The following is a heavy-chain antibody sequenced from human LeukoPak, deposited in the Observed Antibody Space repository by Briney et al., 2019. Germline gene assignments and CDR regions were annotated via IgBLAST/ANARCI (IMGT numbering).Heavy chain of an antibody. Sequence: GGSLRLSCAASGFTFSSYGMHWVRQAPGKGLEWVAVIWYDGSNKYYADSVKGRFTISRDNSKNTLYLQMNSLRAEDTAVYYCASLGEAWELLGWGQGTLVTVSS. J-gene: IGHJ4*02. CDR3: ASLGEAWELLG. CDR2: IWYDGSNK. V-gene: IGHV3-33*01. D-gene: IGHD1-26*01. CDR1: GFTFSSYG.